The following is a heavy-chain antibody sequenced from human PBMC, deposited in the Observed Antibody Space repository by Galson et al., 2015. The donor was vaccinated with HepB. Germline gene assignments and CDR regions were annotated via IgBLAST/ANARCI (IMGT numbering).Heavy chain of an antibody. CDR2: INNSGGRT. CDR3: VKAGSVSWYDY. D-gene: IGHD6-13*01. V-gene: IGHV3-23*01. Sequence: LRLSCAASGFTFSSYTMGWVRQAPGKGLEWVSDINNSGGRTYYADPVKGRFTISRDNSKNTLCLQMSSLRAEDTGVYYCVKAGSVSWYDYWGQGTLVTVSS. CDR1: GFTFSSYT. J-gene: IGHJ4*02.